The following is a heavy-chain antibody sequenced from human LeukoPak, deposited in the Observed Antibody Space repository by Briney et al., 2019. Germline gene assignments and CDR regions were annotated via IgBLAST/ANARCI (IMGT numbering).Heavy chain of an antibody. CDR2: INPNSGGT. CDR1: GYTFTGYY. J-gene: IGHJ3*02. V-gene: IGHV1-2*02. CDR3: ARDGGSSTGHAFDI. Sequence: GASVKVSCKASGYTFTGYYMHWVRQAPGQGPEWMGWINPNSGGTNYAQKFQGRVTMTRDTSISTAYMELSRLRSDDTAVYYCARDGGSSTGHAFDIWGQGTMVTVSS. D-gene: IGHD1-26*01.